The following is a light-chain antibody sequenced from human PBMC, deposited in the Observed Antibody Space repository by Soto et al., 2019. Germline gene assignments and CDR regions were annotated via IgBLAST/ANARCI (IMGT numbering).Light chain of an antibody. CDR1: SSNIGTNT. V-gene: IGLV1-44*01. Sequence: QSVLTQPPSASGTPGQRVTISCSGSSSNIGTNTVIWYQQLPGAAPKLRIYSDTQRPAGVPARSSGSKSGTSASLAISGLQSEDEADYYCAAWDVSLVVFGGGTKVTVL. CDR3: AAWDVSLVV. J-gene: IGLJ2*01. CDR2: SDT.